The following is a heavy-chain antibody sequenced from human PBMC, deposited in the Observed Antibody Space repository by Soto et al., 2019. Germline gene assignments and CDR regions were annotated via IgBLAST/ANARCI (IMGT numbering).Heavy chain of an antibody. CDR3: AKNGGGDYYYYYMDV. V-gene: IGHV3-23*01. J-gene: IGHJ6*03. D-gene: IGHD3-10*01. CDR1: GFTFANYA. CDR2: ISGSGGST. Sequence: EVQLLESGGGLVQPGGSLRLSCAASGFTFANYAMSWVRQAPGKGLGWVSAISGSGGSTYYAGSVKGRFTFSRDNSKNTLYLQMNSLRAEDTAVYYCAKNGGGDYYYYYMDVWGKGTTVTVSS.